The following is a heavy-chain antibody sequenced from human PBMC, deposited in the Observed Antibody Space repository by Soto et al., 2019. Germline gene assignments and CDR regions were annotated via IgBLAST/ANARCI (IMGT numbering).Heavy chain of an antibody. V-gene: IGHV4-31*03. CDR1: GGSISSGGHY. CDR2: IYYSGTT. CDR3: ARDFSGYGTIDY. J-gene: IGHJ4*02. D-gene: IGHD2-8*01. Sequence: SETLSLTCTVSGGSISSGGHYWSWIRQYPGKVLEWIGCIYYSGTTYYSPSLQSRVIISVDTSNNQFSLKLSSVTAADTAVYYCARDFSGYGTIDYWGLGTLVTVSS.